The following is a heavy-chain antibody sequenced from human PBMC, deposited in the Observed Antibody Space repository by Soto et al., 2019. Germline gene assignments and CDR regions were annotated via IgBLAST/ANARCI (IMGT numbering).Heavy chain of an antibody. Sequence: SETLSLTCTVSGGSISGYYWSWIRQLPGKGMEWIGYIHYNGGTSYSPSLKSRVTVSVDTSKNQFSLKLSSVTAADTAVYYCARNHYGDPPLKNWFDPWGQGSLVTVSS. CDR1: GGSISGYY. CDR2: IHYNGGT. V-gene: IGHV4-59*01. D-gene: IGHD4-17*01. J-gene: IGHJ5*02. CDR3: ARNHYGDPPLKNWFDP.